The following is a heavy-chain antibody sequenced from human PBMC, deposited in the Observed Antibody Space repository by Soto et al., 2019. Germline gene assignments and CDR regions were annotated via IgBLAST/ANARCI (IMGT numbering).Heavy chain of an antibody. CDR3: ARGTWVRSAFDV. Sequence: QAQLQQWGAGLLKPSETLSLTCAVYGGSFSGYYWSWIRQSPGKGLEWIGEINHSGNTNYNPSLKSRVTISVDTSKNQFSLNLNSVTAADTAVYYCARGTWVRSAFDVWGQGTVVTFSS. CDR1: GGSFSGYY. D-gene: IGHD3-10*01. CDR2: INHSGNT. J-gene: IGHJ3*01. V-gene: IGHV4-34*01.